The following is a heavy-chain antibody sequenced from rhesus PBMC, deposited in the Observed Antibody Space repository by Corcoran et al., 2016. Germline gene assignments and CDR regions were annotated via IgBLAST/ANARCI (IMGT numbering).Heavy chain of an antibody. CDR1: GASISSNW. J-gene: IGHJ4*01. V-gene: IGHV4-80*01. CDR2: INGNSGST. CDR3: ARAPYGGYSSTTDY. Sequence: QVQLQESSPGLVKPSETLSLTCTVSGASISSNWWSWIRKPPGKGLEWIGEINGNSGSTNYNPSLKSRVTISKDASKNQFSLKLSSVTAADTAVYYCARAPYGGYSSTTDYWGQGVLVTVSS. D-gene: IGHD5-24*01.